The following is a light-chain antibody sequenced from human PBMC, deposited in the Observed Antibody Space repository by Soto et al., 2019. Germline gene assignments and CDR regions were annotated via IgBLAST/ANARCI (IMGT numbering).Light chain of an antibody. CDR3: QQLAGFPIT. Sequence: DIQLTQSPSVLSASVGDTVTITCRASQALSNYLAWYQQKPGKAPNLLIYTASTLQTGVPSRFSGSAFGTEFTLTISSLQPEDFATYYCQQLAGFPITFGQGTRLDMK. CDR1: QALSNY. CDR2: TAS. V-gene: IGKV1-9*01. J-gene: IGKJ5*01.